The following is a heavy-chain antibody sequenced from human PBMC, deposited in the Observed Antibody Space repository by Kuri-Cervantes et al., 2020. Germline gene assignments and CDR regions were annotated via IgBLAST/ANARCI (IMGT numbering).Heavy chain of an antibody. D-gene: IGHD5-12*01. CDR1: GFTFSSYD. CDR2: IGTAGDT. Sequence: GESLKISCAASGFTFSSYDMHWVRQATGKGLEWVSAIGTAGDTYYPGSVKGRFTISRENAKNSLYLQMNSLRAGDTAVYYCAKVRSGYDFDYWGHGALVTVSS. J-gene: IGHJ4*01. V-gene: IGHV3-13*01. CDR3: AKVRSGYDFDY.